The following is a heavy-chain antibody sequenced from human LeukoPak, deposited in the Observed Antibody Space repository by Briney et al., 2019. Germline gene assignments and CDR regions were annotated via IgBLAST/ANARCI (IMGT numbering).Heavy chain of an antibody. J-gene: IGHJ3*02. CDR2: TYYRSKWYN. D-gene: IGHD4-17*01. V-gene: IGHV6-1*01. Sequence: SQTLSLTCAISGDSVSSNSAAWNWIRQSPSRGLEWLGRTYYRSKWYNDYAVSVKSRITINPDTSKNQFSLKLSSMTAADTAVYYCARGPTVTNDAFDIWGQGTMVTVSS. CDR1: GDSVSSNSAA. CDR3: ARGPTVTNDAFDI.